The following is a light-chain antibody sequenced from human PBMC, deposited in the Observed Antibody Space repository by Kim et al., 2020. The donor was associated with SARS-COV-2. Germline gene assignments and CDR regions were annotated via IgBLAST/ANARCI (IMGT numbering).Light chain of an antibody. CDR3: QSADSSDTFWV. Sequence: QGQTARITCSGDALPKQYAYCFQQKPGQAPVVVIYEDTERPSGIPERFSGSTSGTTVTLTISGVQAEDEADYYCQSADSSDTFWVFGGGTQLTVL. J-gene: IGLJ3*02. CDR2: EDT. CDR1: ALPKQY. V-gene: IGLV3-25*03.